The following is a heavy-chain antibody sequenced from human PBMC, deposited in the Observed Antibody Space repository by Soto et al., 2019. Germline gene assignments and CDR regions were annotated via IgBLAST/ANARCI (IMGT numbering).Heavy chain of an antibody. CDR2: INPNSGGT. Sequence: GASVKVSCKASGYTFTGYYIHWVRQAPGQGLEWMGCINPNSGGTNFAQRFQGWVTMTGDTSISTAYMEVSRLKSDDTAVYYCARASGTTTYGMDFWGQGTTVTVSS. CDR1: GYTFTGYY. V-gene: IGHV1-2*04. CDR3: ARASGTTTYGMDF. D-gene: IGHD1-1*01. J-gene: IGHJ6*02.